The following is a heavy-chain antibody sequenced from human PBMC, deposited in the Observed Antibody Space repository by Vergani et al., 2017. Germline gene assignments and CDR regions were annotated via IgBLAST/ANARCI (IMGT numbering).Heavy chain of an antibody. CDR1: GGSISSYY. V-gene: IGHV4-59*01. CDR2: IYYSGST. CDR3: ARALPVYGDYAQTDY. Sequence: QVQLQESGPGLVKPSETLSLTCTVSGGSISSYYWSWIRQPPGKGLEWIGYIYYSGSTNYNPSLNSRVTISVDTSKNQFSLKLSSVTPADTAVYYCARALPVYGDYAQTDYWGQGTLVTVSS. J-gene: IGHJ4*02. D-gene: IGHD4-17*01.